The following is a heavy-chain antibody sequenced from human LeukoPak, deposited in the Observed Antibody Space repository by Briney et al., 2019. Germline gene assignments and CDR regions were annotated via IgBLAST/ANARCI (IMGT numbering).Heavy chain of an antibody. CDR3: ARDLGGIYYIAY. V-gene: IGHV3-33*07. CDR1: GFTFSRYG. J-gene: IGHJ4*02. D-gene: IGHD2-15*01. CDR2: VWYDGNKN. Sequence: PGGSLRLSCAASGFTFSRYGMYWVRQAPGKGLEWVAAVWYDGNKNYYADSVKGRFTISRDNSKNTVHLQMNSLRAADTALYFCARDLGGIYYIAYWGQGTLVTVSS.